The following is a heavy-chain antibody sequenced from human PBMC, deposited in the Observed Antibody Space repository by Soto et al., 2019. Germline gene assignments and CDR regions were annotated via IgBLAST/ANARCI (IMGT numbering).Heavy chain of an antibody. CDR3: ARDGGYCSGGSCYSVADYSYGMDV. CDR1: GGSISSGGYY. V-gene: IGHV4-31*03. J-gene: IGHJ6*02. Sequence: QVQLQESGPGLVKPSQTLSLTCTVSGGSISSGGYYWSWIRQHPGKGLEWIGYIYYSGSTYYNPSLKSRVNISVDTSKNQFSLKLSSVTAADTAVYYCARDGGYCSGGSCYSVADYSYGMDVWGQGTTVTVSS. CDR2: IYYSGST. D-gene: IGHD2-15*01.